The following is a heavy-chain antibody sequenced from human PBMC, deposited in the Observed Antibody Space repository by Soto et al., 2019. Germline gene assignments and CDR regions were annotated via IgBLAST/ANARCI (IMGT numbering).Heavy chain of an antibody. D-gene: IGHD6-19*01. Sequence: QVQLVESGGGVVQPGRSLRLSCAASGFTFSSYGMHWVRQAPGKGLEWVAVIWYDGSNKYYADSVKGRFTISRDNSKNTLYLQMNSLRAEDTAVYYCARGALSQAVAGHYNWFDPWGQGTLVTVSS. CDR2: IWYDGSNK. CDR1: GFTFSSYG. V-gene: IGHV3-33*01. J-gene: IGHJ5*02. CDR3: ARGALSQAVAGHYNWFDP.